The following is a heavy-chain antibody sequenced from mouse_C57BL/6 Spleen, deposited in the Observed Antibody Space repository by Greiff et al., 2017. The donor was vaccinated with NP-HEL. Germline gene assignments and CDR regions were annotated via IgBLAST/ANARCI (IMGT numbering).Heavy chain of an antibody. J-gene: IGHJ4*01. CDR2: IRNKANGYTT. V-gene: IGHV7-3*01. CDR1: GFTFTDYY. Sequence: EVQVVESGGGLVQPGGSLSLSCAASGFTFTDYYMSWVRQPPGKALEWLGFIRNKANGYTTEYSASVKGRFTISRDNSQSILYLQMNALRAEDSATDYCARYDYGRGAMDYWGQGTSVTVSS. D-gene: IGHD2-4*01. CDR3: ARYDYGRGAMDY.